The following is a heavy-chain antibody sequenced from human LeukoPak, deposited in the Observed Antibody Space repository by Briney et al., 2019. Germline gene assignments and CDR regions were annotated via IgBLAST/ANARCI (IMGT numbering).Heavy chain of an antibody. CDR3: ARGRILLWFGELSSDDASDI. CDR1: GGSFSGYY. CDR2: INHSGST. D-gene: IGHD3-10*01. V-gene: IGHV4-34*01. J-gene: IGHJ3*02. Sequence: PSETLSLTCAVYGGSFSGYYWSWIRQPPGKGLEWIGEINHSGSTNYNPSLKSRVTISVDTSKNQFSLKLSSVTAADTAVYYCARGRILLWFGELSSDDASDIWGQGTMVTVSS.